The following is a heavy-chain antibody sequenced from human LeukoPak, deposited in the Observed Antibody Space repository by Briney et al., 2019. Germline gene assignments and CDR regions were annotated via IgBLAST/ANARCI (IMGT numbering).Heavy chain of an antibody. CDR1: GFTFNSYD. CDR3: AKARIAVGGLNYSFGMDV. J-gene: IGHJ6*02. D-gene: IGHD6-19*01. Sequence: GGSLRLSCAASGFTFNSYDIHWVRQAPGKGLDWVAVLSLDGSHKFYADSVKGRFTISRDNSKNTLYLEMNSLRAEDTAVYYCAKARIAVGGLNYSFGMDVWGQGTTVSVS. CDR2: LSLDGSHK. V-gene: IGHV3-30*18.